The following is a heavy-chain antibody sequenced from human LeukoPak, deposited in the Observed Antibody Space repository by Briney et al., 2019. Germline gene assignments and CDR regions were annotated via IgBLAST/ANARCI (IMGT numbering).Heavy chain of an antibody. J-gene: IGHJ4*02. CDR1: GFTFSTYS. D-gene: IGHD5-24*01. V-gene: IGHV3-48*04. CDR2: INSSGIVI. Sequence: GGSLRLSCEASGFTFSTYSMNWVRQAPGKGLEWVSYINSSGIVIYYADSVKGRFTISRDNAKNSLYLRMNSLRAEDTAVYYCARDLHRDGVNWPYFDYWGQGTLVTVSS. CDR3: ARDLHRDGVNWPYFDY.